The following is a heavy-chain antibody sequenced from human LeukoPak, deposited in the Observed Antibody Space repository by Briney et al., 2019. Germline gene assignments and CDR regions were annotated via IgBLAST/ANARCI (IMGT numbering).Heavy chain of an antibody. V-gene: IGHV1-18*01. CDR2: ISAYNGNT. CDR1: GYTFTSYG. CDR3: ARDSRYSGYEPEDY. J-gene: IGHJ4*02. D-gene: IGHD5-12*01. Sequence: ASVKVSCKASGYTFTSYGISWVRQAPGQGLEWMGWISAYNGNTNYAQKLQGRVTMTTDTSTSTAYMELRSLRSDDTAVYYCARDSRYSGYEPEDYWGQGTLVTVSS.